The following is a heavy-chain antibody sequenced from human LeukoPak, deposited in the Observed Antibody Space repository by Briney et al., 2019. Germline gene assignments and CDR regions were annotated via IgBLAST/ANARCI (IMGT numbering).Heavy chain of an antibody. CDR3: ARQDYSSPEGWFDP. CDR2: MYHSGIT. CDR1: VGSITTTNYY. Sequence: SQTLSLTCTVSVGSITTTNYYWAWIRQPQGRELEWIGSMYHSGITYYNPSLKSRVTMSVDTSKDQFSLKLISVTAADTAVYYCARQDYSSPEGWFDPWGHGTLVTVSS. D-gene: IGHD6-13*01. V-gene: IGHV4-39*01. J-gene: IGHJ5*02.